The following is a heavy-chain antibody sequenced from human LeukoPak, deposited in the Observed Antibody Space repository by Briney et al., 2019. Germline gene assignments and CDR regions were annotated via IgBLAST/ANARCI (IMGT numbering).Heavy chain of an antibody. V-gene: IGHV3-53*01. CDR2: IYSGGST. D-gene: IGHD3-10*01. CDR1: GFTVSSNY. Sequence: GGSLRLSCAASGFTVSSNYMSWVRQAPGKGLEWVSVIYSGGSTYYADSVKGRFTISRDNSKNTLYLQMNSPRAEDTAVYYCARGEMVRGVIITLGDYWGQGTLVTVSS. J-gene: IGHJ4*02. CDR3: ARGEMVRGVIITLGDY.